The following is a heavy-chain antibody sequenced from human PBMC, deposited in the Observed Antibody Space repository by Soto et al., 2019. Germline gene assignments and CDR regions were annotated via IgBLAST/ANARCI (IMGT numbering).Heavy chain of an antibody. CDR3: ARTIATVPTLYYGMDV. D-gene: IGHD4-17*01. CDR2: IIPIFGTA. J-gene: IGHJ6*02. Sequence: QVQLVQSGAEVKKPESSVKVSCKASGGTFSSYAISWVRQAPGQGLEWMGGIIPIFGTANYAQKFQGRVTITADESTSTAYRDLSSLRSEDTAVYYCARTIATVPTLYYGMDVWGQGTTVTVSS. CDR1: GGTFSSYA. V-gene: IGHV1-69*01.